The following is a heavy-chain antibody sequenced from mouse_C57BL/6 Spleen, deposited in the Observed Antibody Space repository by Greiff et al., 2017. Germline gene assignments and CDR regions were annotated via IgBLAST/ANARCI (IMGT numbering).Heavy chain of an antibody. D-gene: IGHD1-1*01. V-gene: IGHV2-2*01. Sequence: QVQLQQSGPGLVQPSQSLSITCTVSGFSLTSYGVHWVRQSPGKGLEWLGVIWSGGSTDYNAAFISGLSISKDHSKSQVFFKMISLQADDTAIYYCARNCGTTVVATDWYVDVWGTGTTVTVSS. J-gene: IGHJ1*03. CDR1: GFSLTSYG. CDR2: IWSGGST. CDR3: ARNCGTTVVATDWYVDV.